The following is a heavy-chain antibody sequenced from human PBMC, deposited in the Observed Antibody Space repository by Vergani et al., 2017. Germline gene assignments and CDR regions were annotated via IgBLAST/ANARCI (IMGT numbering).Heavy chain of an antibody. CDR1: GGSISSGSYY. D-gene: IGHD3-9*01. J-gene: IGHJ4*02. V-gene: IGHV4-61*02. CDR2: IYTSGST. CDR3: AKDQSGYDILTGYYLTTWGHDY. Sequence: QVQLQESGPGLVKPSQTLSLTCTVSGGSISSGSYYWSWIRQPAGKGLEWIGRIYTSGSTNYNPSLKSRVTISVDTSKNQFSLKLSSVTAADTAVYYCAKDQSGYDILTGYYLTTWGHDYWGQGTLVTVSS.